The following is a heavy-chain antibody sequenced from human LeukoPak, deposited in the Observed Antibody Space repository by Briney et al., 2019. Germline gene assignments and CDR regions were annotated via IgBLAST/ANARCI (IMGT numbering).Heavy chain of an antibody. CDR2: IYHSGST. Sequence: SQTLSLTCAVSGGSISSGGYSWSWIRQPPGKGLEWIGYIYHSGSTYYNPSLKSRVTISVDRSKNQFSLKLSSVTAADTAVYYCARNSLRGYSLDYWGQGTLVTVSP. V-gene: IGHV4-30-2*01. J-gene: IGHJ4*02. D-gene: IGHD5-18*01. CDR1: GGSISSGGYS. CDR3: ARNSLRGYSLDY.